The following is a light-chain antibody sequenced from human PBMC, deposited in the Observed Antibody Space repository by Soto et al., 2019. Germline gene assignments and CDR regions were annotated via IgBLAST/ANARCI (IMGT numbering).Light chain of an antibody. CDR3: LHHGSSLWT. CDR2: SVS. J-gene: IGKJ1*01. V-gene: IGKV3-20*01. CDR1: QSVSNDY. Sequence: LRQSPGTRCLCTGDKAILSGKASQSVSNDYVAWVQQKPGQTPRLLIYSVSSRATGIQDRFRGSGSGTDFTLTISRLEPEDFARYYCLHHGSSLWTFGQGTKVDIK.